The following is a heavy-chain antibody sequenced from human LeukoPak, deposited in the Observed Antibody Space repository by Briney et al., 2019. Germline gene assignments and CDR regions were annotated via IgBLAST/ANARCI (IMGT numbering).Heavy chain of an antibody. CDR3: ARDLWELQSAFDL. CDR1: GGSFSGYY. V-gene: IGHV4-34*01. J-gene: IGHJ3*01. Sequence: KPSETLSLTCAVYGGSFSGYYWSWIRQPPGKGLEWIGEINHSGSTNYNPSLKSRVTISVDTSKNQFSLKLRSVTAADTAVYYCARDLWELQSAFDLWGQGTMVTVSS. CDR2: INHSGST. D-gene: IGHD1-26*01.